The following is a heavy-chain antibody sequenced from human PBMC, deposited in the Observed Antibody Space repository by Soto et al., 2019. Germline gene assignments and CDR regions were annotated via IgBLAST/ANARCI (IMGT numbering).Heavy chain of an antibody. V-gene: IGHV3-23*01. J-gene: IGHJ6*02. CDR3: AKNGVPAARYTGYYYGMDV. CDR1: GFTFSNYA. Sequence: GGSLRLSCAASGFTFSNYAMSWVRQAPGKGLEWVSGISSSGGRTYSADSVKGRLTISRDNSKSTLYLQMNSLRAEDTAVYYCAKNGVPAARYTGYYYGMDVWGQGTTVTVSS. D-gene: IGHD2-2*01. CDR2: ISSSGGRT.